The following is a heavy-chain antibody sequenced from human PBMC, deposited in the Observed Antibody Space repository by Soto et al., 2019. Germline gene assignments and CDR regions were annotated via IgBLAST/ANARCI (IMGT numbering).Heavy chain of an antibody. Sequence: PSETLSLTCAVYGGSFSGYYWSWIRQHPGKGLEWIGYIYYSGSTYYNPSLKSRVTISVDTSKNQFSLKLSSVTAADTAVYYCARGEQYNYYYYMDVWGKGTTVTVSS. J-gene: IGHJ6*03. CDR3: ARGEQYNYYYYMDV. CDR2: IYYSGST. V-gene: IGHV4-31*11. CDR1: GGSFSGYY. D-gene: IGHD4-4*01.